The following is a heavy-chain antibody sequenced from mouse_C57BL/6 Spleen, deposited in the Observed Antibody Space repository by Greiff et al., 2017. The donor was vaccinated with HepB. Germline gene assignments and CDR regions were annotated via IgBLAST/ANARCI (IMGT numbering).Heavy chain of an antibody. D-gene: IGHD1-1*01. Sequence: QVQLQQSGPGLVQPSQSLSITCTVSGFSLTSYGVHWVRQSPGKGLEWLGVIWSGGSTDYNAAFISRLSISKDNSKSHVFFKMNSLQADDTDIDYCARKKVSYGSSYNWYFDVWGTGTTVTVSS. J-gene: IGHJ1*03. CDR2: IWSGGST. V-gene: IGHV2-2*01. CDR1: GFSLTSYG. CDR3: ARKKVSYGSSYNWYFDV.